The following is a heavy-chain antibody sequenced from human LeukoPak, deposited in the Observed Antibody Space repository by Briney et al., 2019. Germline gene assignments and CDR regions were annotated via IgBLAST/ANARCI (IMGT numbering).Heavy chain of an antibody. J-gene: IGHJ4*01. D-gene: IGHD2-21*01. CDR2: IYENGGTT. CDR3: AKDFRIGYSAHFDY. Sequence: PGGSLRLSCVGSVCTFCSHSMSWVRQAPEKGLEFVSGIYENGGTTYYADCVKGRFSISRDNSKNTLYLQMDSLRGEDTAVYYCAKDFRIGYSAHFDYWGQEPWSPSPQ. V-gene: IGHV3-23*01. CDR1: VCTFCSHS.